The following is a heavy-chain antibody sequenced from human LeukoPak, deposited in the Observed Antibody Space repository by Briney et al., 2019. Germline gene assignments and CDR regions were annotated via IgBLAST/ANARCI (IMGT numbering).Heavy chain of an antibody. CDR3: AREALGYSSGYFDY. CDR1: GYTFTGYY. V-gene: IGHV1-2*02. J-gene: IGHJ4*02. Sequence: ASVNVSCKASGYTFTGYYMHWVRQAPGQGLEWMGWINPNSGGTNYAQKFQGRVTMTRDTSISTAYMELSRLRSDDTAVYYCAREALGYSSGYFDYWGQGTLVTVSS. CDR2: INPNSGGT. D-gene: IGHD6-19*01.